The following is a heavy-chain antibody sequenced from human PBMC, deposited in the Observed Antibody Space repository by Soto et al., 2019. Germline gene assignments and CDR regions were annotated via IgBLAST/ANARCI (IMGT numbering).Heavy chain of an antibody. CDR2: IYNSGTT. D-gene: IGHD6-19*01. CDR3: ARGLPYDRPITVAEPGDS. CDR1: DDSIKSGGYY. Sequence: SETLSLTCTVSDDSIKSGGYYWSWIRQHPGKGLEWISFIYNSGTTYYNPSLMSRVLTSIDKSQNQFSLKLSSVTAADSATYFCARGLPYDRPITVAEPGDSWGQGKLGTLSS. J-gene: IGHJ4*02. V-gene: IGHV4-31*03.